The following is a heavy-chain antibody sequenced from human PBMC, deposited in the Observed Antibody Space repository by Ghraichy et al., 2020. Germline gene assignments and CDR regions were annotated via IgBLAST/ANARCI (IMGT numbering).Heavy chain of an antibody. CDR1: GFTFSSYW. CDR2: INGDGTNT. V-gene: IGHV3-74*01. Sequence: GGSLRLSCAASGFTFSSYWMHWFRQAPGKGLVWVSRINGDGTNTHYADSVKGRFTISRDNAKNMLYLQMNSLRAEDTAIYYCVRAFDYWGQGTLVTVSS. CDR3: VRAFDY. J-gene: IGHJ4*02.